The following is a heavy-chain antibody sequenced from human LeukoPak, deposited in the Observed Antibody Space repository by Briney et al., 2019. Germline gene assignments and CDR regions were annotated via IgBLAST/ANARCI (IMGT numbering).Heavy chain of an antibody. CDR1: GGSFSGYY. D-gene: IGHD2-2*01. J-gene: IGHJ4*02. Sequence: SETLSLTCAVYGGSFSGYYWSWIRQPPGKGLEWIGEINHSGSTNYNPSLKSRVTISVDTSKNQFSLKLSSVTAADTAVYYCVDIVVVPAAKGEDYFDYWGQGTLVAVSS. V-gene: IGHV4-34*01. CDR3: VDIVVVPAAKGEDYFDY. CDR2: INHSGST.